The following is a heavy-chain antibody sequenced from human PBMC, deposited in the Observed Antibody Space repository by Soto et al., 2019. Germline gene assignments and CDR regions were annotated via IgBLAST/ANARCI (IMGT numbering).Heavy chain of an antibody. V-gene: IGHV3-13*01. J-gene: IGHJ4*02. D-gene: IGHD1-1*01. CDR3: ARDTGERSFDY. CDR1: GFTFSSYD. CDR2: IGTAGDT. Sequence: GGSLRLSCAASGFTFSSYDMHWVRQATGKGLEWVSAIGTAGDTYYPGSVKGRFTISRENAKNSLYLQMNSLRAGDTAVYYCARDTGERSFDYWGQGTLVTVSS.